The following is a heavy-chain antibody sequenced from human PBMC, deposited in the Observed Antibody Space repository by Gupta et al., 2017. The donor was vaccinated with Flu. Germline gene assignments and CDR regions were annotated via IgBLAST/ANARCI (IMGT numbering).Heavy chain of an antibody. Sequence: EVQLLESGGGLVQPGGSLRLSCAASGFTFSRYAMSWVRQAPEKGLEWVSAISGSGGNTYYADSVKGRFTISRDNSKNTLYLQMNSLRAEDTAVYYCAKSGVGATTVGYFDYWGQGTLVTVSS. CDR2: ISGSGGNT. D-gene: IGHD1-26*01. J-gene: IGHJ4*02. CDR1: GFTFSRYA. CDR3: AKSGVGATTVGYFDY. V-gene: IGHV3-23*01.